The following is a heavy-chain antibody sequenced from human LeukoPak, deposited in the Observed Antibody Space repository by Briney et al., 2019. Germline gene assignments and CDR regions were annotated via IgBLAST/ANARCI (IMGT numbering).Heavy chain of an antibody. V-gene: IGHV4-4*09. Sequence: SETLSLTCTVSGGSISSYYWSWIRQPPGKGLEWIGYIYTSGSTNYNPSLKSRVTKSVDTSKNQFSLKLSSVTAADTAVYYCARGQGARYSSSWYGSPVVYWGQGTLVTVSS. J-gene: IGHJ4*02. CDR2: IYTSGST. CDR3: ARGQGARYSSSWYGSPVVY. CDR1: GGSISSYY. D-gene: IGHD6-13*01.